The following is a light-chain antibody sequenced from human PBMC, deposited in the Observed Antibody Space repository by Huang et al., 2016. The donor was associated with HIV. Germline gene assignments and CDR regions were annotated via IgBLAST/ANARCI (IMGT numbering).Light chain of an antibody. V-gene: IGKV3-11*01. CDR3: QQRRNWLT. J-gene: IGKJ4*01. CDR2: GAS. Sequence: EIVLTQSPATLSFSPGERATLSCRASQSVSSYLAWYQHKPGQAPRLLIYGASTRATGIPGRFSGSGSGTDFTLTISSLEPEDFAVYYCQQRRNWLTFGGGTKVEIK. CDR1: QSVSSY.